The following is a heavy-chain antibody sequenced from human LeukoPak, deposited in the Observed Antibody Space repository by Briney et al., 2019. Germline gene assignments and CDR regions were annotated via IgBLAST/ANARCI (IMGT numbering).Heavy chain of an antibody. V-gene: IGHV3-30-3*01. D-gene: IGHD1-26*01. CDR2: ISYDGSNK. CDR1: GFTFSSYA. CDR3: ARGRGSYSPADFDY. Sequence: GGSLRPSCAASGFTFSSYAMHWVRQAPGKGLEWVAVISYDGSNKYYADSVKGRFTISRDNSKNTLYLQMNSLRAEDTAVYYCARGRGSYSPADFDYWGQGTLVTVSS. J-gene: IGHJ4*02.